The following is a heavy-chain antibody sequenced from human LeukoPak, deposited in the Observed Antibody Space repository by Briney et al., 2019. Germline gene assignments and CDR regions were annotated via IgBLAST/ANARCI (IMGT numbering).Heavy chain of an antibody. J-gene: IGHJ5*02. V-gene: IGHV4-34*01. D-gene: IGHD2-2*01. Sequence: SETLSLTCAVYGGSFSGYYWSWIRQSPGKGLEWIGEINHSGSNNYNPSLKSRVTISVDTSKNQFSLKLSSVTAADTAVYYCARGRVVVPVLNWFDPWGQGTLVTVSS. CDR1: GGSFSGYY. CDR3: ARGRVVVPVLNWFDP. CDR2: INHSGSN.